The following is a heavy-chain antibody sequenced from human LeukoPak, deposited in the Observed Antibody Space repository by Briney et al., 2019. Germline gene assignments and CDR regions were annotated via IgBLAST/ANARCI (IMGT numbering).Heavy chain of an antibody. D-gene: IGHD4-23*01. V-gene: IGHV4-4*09. CDR3: ATLTTVVTAYYFDH. CDR1: GGSISSYY. CDR2: IYHSGST. Sequence: SETLSLTCTVSGGSISSYYWSWIRQPPGKGLEWIGYIYHSGSTDYNPSLRSRVTISVDTSKSQFSLKLTSVTAADTAVYYCATLTTVVTAYYFDHWGQGTLVTVSS. J-gene: IGHJ4*02.